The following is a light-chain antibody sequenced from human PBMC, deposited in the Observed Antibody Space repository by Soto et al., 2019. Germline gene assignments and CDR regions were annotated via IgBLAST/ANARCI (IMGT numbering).Light chain of an antibody. CDR2: DAS. CDR3: QQRSTWPLT. CDR1: QRVGSH. V-gene: IGKV3-11*01. Sequence: EIVLTQFPATLSLSPGERATLSCRASQRVGSHLVWYQQKPGQAPRLLMLDASTRATGIPARFSGSGSGTYFTLTISSLEPADFAVYYCQQRSTWPLTFGGGTKVEFK. J-gene: IGKJ4*01.